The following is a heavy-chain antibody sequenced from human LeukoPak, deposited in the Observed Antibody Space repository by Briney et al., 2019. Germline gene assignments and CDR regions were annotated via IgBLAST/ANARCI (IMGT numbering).Heavy chain of an antibody. CDR3: ARLSDQVGAAWSWFDP. V-gene: IGHV4-39*07. CDR2: IYYSGSA. CDR1: GGSISSSDYY. D-gene: IGHD1-26*01. J-gene: IGHJ5*02. Sequence: SETLSLTCTVSGGSISSSDYYWGWIRQPPGKGLQWIGSIYYSGSAYYNPSLKSRVTILVDTSKNQFSLKLISVTAADTAMYYCARLSDQVGAAWSWFDPWGQGTLVTVSS.